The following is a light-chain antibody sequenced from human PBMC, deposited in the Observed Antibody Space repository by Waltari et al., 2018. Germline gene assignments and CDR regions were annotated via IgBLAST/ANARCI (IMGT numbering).Light chain of an antibody. CDR3: SSYSTSITPYV. CDR2: DVS. CDR1: SSDVGGYNH. J-gene: IGLJ1*01. Sequence: QSALTQPASVSGSPGQSITISCTGTSSDVGGYNHVSWYQQHPGKAPQLIIYDVSSRPSGVFNRFFGSKSGNTASLTISGLQAEDEAVYFCSSYSTSITPYVFGTGTKVTVL. V-gene: IGLV2-14*03.